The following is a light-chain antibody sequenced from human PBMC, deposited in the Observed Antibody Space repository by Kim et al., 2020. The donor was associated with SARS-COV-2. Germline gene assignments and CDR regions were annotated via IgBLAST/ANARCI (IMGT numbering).Light chain of an antibody. CDR1: QSVSVN. V-gene: IGKV3-15*01. CDR2: GAS. Sequence: IKMTQSPATLSVSPGERATLSCRASQSVSVNVAWYQHKPGQAPRLLIYGASTRATDIPGGFSGTGSGTEFTLTIDSLQSEDSALYYCQHYHDFPLTFGGGTKVDIK. J-gene: IGKJ4*01. CDR3: QHYHDFPLT.